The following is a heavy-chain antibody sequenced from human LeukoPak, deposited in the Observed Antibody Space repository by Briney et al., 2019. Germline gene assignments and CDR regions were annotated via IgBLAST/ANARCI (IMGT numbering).Heavy chain of an antibody. D-gene: IGHD1-14*01. J-gene: IGHJ4*02. CDR3: AKGGLTTPLHY. V-gene: IGHV3-23*01. CDR1: GFTFSSYA. CDR2: ISGSGGST. Sequence: HPGGSLRLPCVASGFTFSSYAMSWVRQAPGKGLEWVSVISGSGGSTYYADSVKGRFTISRDNPKNTLLLQVNSLRVEDTAVYYCAKGGLTTPLHYWGQGTLVTVSS.